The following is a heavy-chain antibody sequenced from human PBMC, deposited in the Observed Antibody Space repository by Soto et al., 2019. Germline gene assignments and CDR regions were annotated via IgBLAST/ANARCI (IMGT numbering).Heavy chain of an antibody. CDR3: AMVDVYVTPSPQDV. CDR1: GYIFTSYG. D-gene: IGHD3-16*01. Sequence: GASVKVSCKTSGYIFTSYGIAWARQAPGQGLEWMGWINTYNGKTNYAQNLQGRVTLSTDTSTSTAYMELRSLRSNDTAIYYCAMVDVYVTPSPQDVWGQGTTVTVS. J-gene: IGHJ6*02. CDR2: INTYNGKT. V-gene: IGHV1-18*01.